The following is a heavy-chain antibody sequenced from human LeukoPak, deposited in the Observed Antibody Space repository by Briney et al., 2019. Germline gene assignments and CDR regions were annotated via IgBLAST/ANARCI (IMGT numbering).Heavy chain of an antibody. CDR3: ARVASGEGINWFDP. V-gene: IGHV4-39*07. J-gene: IGHJ5*02. D-gene: IGHD1-26*01. CDR2: IYYSGST. Sequence: SIYYSGSTYYNPSLKSRVTISVDTSKNQFSLKLSSVTAADTAVYYCARVASGEGINWFDPWGQGTLVTVSS.